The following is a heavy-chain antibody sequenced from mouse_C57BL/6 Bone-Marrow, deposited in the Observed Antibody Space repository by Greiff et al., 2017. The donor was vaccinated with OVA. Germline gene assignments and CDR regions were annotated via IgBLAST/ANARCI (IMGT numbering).Heavy chain of an antibody. D-gene: IGHD1-3*01. J-gene: IGHJ2*01. V-gene: IGHV1-81*01. CDR2: IYPRSGTT. CDR1: GYTFTSYG. Sequence: QVQLQQSGAELVRPGASVKLSCKASGYTFTSYGISWVKQRPGQGLEWIGEIYPRSGTTYYTEKFKGKATLTADKSASTAYMELRSLTSEDSAVYFCAREWISLYYFDYWGQGTTLTVSS. CDR3: AREWISLYYFDY.